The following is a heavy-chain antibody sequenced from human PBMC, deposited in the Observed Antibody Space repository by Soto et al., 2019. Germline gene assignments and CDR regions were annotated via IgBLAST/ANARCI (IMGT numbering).Heavy chain of an antibody. D-gene: IGHD4-17*01. J-gene: IGHJ4*02. CDR1: GYTFTSYY. V-gene: IGHV1-46*01. CDR3: ARDLEDYGATGYFDY. Sequence: QVQLVQSGAEVKKPGASVKVPCKASGYTFTSYYMHWVRQAPGQGLEWMGIINPSGGSTSYAQKFQGRVTMTRDTSTSTVYMELSSLRSEDTAVYYCARDLEDYGATGYFDYWGQGTLVTVSS. CDR2: INPSGGST.